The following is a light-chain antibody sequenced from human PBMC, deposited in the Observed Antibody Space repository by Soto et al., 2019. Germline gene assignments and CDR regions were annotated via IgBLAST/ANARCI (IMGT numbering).Light chain of an antibody. CDR3: QQGHNWPLT. CDR1: QSINSE. J-gene: IGKJ2*01. V-gene: IGKV3-15*01. CDR2: GAS. Sequence: EIVMTQSPATLSLSPGERAALSCRASQSINSELAWYQQKPGQPPRLLIYGASTRATGSPARFTGRESGSEFTLTISGLQSEDFAVYYCQQGHNWPLTFGQGTRLEI.